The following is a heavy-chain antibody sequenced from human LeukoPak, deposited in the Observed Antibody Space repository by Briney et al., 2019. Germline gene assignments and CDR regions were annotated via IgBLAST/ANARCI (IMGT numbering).Heavy chain of an antibody. J-gene: IGHJ6*03. CDR3: ANGQRLPYYYMDV. CDR2: INSDGSST. D-gene: IGHD6-25*01. V-gene: IGHV3-74*01. CDR1: GFTFRNYW. Sequence: GGSLRLSCAASGFTFRNYWMHWVRQAPGKGLVWVSHINSDGSSTSYADSVKGRFTISRDNSKNTLYLQMNSLRAEDTAVYYCANGQRLPYYYMDVWGKGTTVSVSS.